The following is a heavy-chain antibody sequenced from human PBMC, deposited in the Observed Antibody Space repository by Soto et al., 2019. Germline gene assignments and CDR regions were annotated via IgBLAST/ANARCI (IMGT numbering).Heavy chain of an antibody. CDR2: IIPIFGTA. CDR1: GGTFSSYT. J-gene: IGHJ5*02. Sequence: SVKVSCKASGGTFSSYTISWVRQAPGQGLEWMGTIIPIFGTANYAQKFQGRVTMTADESTSTAYMELNSLTSEDTAVYYCARDQSWHHLVWWFGPWGQGTLVTVSS. D-gene: IGHD6-13*01. V-gene: IGHV1-69*13. CDR3: ARDQSWHHLVWWFGP.